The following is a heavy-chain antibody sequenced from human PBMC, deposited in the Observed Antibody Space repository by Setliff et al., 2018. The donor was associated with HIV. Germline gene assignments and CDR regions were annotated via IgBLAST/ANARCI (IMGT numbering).Heavy chain of an antibody. V-gene: IGHV4-4*09. CDR3: ARVPFTTGFDY. D-gene: IGHD3-3*01. CDR1: GGSISGYH. J-gene: IGHJ4*02. Sequence: PSETLSLTCTVSGGSISGYHWSWLRQPPGKELEWIGYFYTSGSTNYNPSLKSRVTISVDTSKNHFSLKLSSVTAADTAVFYCARVPFTTGFDYWGQGILVTVSS. CDR2: FYTSGST.